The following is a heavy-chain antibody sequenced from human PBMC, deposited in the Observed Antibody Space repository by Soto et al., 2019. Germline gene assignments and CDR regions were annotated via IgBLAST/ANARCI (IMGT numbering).Heavy chain of an antibody. CDR2: ISYDGSNK. CDR1: GFTFSSYG. CDR3: AQQGDYFDY. J-gene: IGHJ4*02. Sequence: PGGSLRLSCAASGFTFSSYGMHWVRQAPGKGLEWVAVISYDGSNKYYADSVKGRFTISRDNSKNTLYLQMNSLRAEDTAVYYCAQQGDYFDYWGQGTLVTVSS. D-gene: IGHD6-13*01. V-gene: IGHV3-30*03.